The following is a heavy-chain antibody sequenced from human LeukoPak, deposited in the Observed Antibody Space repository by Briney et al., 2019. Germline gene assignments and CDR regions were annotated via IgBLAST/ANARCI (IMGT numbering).Heavy chain of an antibody. CDR3: ARVWGSDAFDI. CDR2: INSDGSST. J-gene: IGHJ3*02. Sequence: GGSLRLSCAASGXTFSHYWMQWVRQAPGKGLVWVSRINSDGSSTTYADSVKGRFTISRDNAKNTLYLQMNSLRAEDTAEYYCARVWGSDAFDIWGQGTMVTVSS. CDR1: GXTFSHYW. V-gene: IGHV3-74*01. D-gene: IGHD3-16*01.